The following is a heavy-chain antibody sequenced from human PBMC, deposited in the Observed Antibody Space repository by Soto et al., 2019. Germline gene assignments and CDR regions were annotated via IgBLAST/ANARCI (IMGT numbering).Heavy chain of an antibody. CDR2: IYYSGRT. CDR1: GGSISSSSYY. J-gene: IGHJ3*02. D-gene: IGHD3-10*01. CDR3: ARLREYYYGSGSYYPTDAFDI. V-gene: IGHV4-39*01. Sequence: QLQLQESGPGLVKPSETLSLTCTVSGGSISSSSYYWGWIRQPPGKGLEWIGSIYYSGRTYYNPYLKRRVTLSVDTPNNQFSLKLSSVTAADTAVYYCARLREYYYGSGSYYPTDAFDIWGQGTMVTVSS.